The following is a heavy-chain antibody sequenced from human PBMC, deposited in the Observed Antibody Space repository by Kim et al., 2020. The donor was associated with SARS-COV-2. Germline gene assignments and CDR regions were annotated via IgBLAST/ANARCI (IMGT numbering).Heavy chain of an antibody. D-gene: IGHD6-13*01. J-gene: IGHJ4*02. V-gene: IGHV1-18*04. CDR2: ISAYNGNT. CDR1: GYTFTSYG. CDR3: ARDRHSSWYASLDY. Sequence: ASVKVSCKASGYTFTSYGISWVRQAPGQGLEWMGWISAYNGNTNYAQKLQGRVTMTTDTSTSTAYMELRSLRSDDTAVYYCARDRHSSWYASLDYWGQGTLVTVSS.